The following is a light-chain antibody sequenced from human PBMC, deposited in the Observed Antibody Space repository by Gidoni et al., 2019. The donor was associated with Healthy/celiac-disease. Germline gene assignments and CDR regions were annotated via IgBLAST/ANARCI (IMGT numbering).Light chain of an antibody. CDR1: QSISSY. Sequence: DIQMTQSPSSLSASVGDRVNITFRASQSISSYLNWYQQKPGKAPKLLIYAAPSLQSGVPSRFSGSGSGTDFPLTISSLQPEDFATYYCQQCYSTHHTFXQXTKLEIK. CDR3: QQCYSTHHT. J-gene: IGKJ2*01. CDR2: AAP. V-gene: IGKV1-39*01.